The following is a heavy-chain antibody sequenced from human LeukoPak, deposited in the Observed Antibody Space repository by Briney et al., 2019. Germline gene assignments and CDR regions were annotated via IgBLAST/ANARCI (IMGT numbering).Heavy chain of an antibody. CDR1: GDTLTNYG. CDR2: IIHILGSP. CDR3: ARFHEWGDEFVI. V-gene: IGHV1-69*11. J-gene: IGHJ3*02. Sequence: SVKVSCKLSGDTLTNYGISWVRQAPGQGLEWMGRIIHILGSPKYVQKFQGRVTMTTDESTSTAYMELSSLSYADTAKYFCARFHEWGDEFVIWGQGTMVIVSS. D-gene: IGHD1-26*01.